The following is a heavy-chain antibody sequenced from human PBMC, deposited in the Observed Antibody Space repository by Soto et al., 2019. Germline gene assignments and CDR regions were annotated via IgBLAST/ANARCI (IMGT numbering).Heavy chain of an antibody. CDR1: GGTFSSYA. J-gene: IGHJ2*01. CDR2: IIPIFGTA. D-gene: IGHD1-26*01. Sequence: QVQLVQSGAEVKKPGSSVKVSCKASGGTFSSYAISWVRQAPGQGLEWMGGIIPIFGTANYAQKFQGRVTITADESTSTAYMELSSLRSEDTAVYYCAREEGEIYRGLFRYFDLWGRGTLVTVSS. CDR3: AREEGEIYRGLFRYFDL. V-gene: IGHV1-69*12.